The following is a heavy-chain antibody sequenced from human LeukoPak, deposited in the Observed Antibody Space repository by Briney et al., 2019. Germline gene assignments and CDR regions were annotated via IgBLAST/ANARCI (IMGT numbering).Heavy chain of an antibody. CDR2: IYYSGST. V-gene: IGHV4-59*01. D-gene: IGHD3-10*01. CDR1: GGSISSYY. J-gene: IGHJ6*03. Sequence: SETLSLTCTVSGGSISSYYWSWIRQPPGKGLEWIGYIYYSGSTNYNPSLKSRVTISVDTSENQFSLKLSSVTAADTAVYYCARHYGTLWYYYYMDVWGKGTTVTVSS. CDR3: ARHYGTLWYYYYMDV.